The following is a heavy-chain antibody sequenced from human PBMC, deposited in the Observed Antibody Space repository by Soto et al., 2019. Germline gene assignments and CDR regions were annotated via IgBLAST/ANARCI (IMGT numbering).Heavy chain of an antibody. V-gene: IGHV4-34*01. J-gene: IGHJ5*02. CDR3: VRAERFPRSWFDP. CDR2: VNHSGEA. CDR1: GGSFRNYY. Sequence: SETLSLTCGVYGGSFRNYYWIWVRQPPGKGLEWIGEVNHSGEATYNPSLQSRVSISLDTSNNHFSLKMTSVTAADTAIYFCVRAERFPRSWFDPWGQGTQVTVSS. D-gene: IGHD3-10*01.